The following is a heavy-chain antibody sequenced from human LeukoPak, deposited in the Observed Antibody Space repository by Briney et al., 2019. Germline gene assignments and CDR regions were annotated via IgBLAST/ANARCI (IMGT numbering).Heavy chain of an antibody. CDR1: GGSFSGYY. Sequence: SETLFLTCAVYGGSFSGYYWSWIRQPPGKGLEWIGEINHSGSTNYNPSLKSRVTISVDTSKNQFSLKLSSVTAADTAVYYCARVKTIVVITTFTPDAFDIWGQGTMVTVSS. D-gene: IGHD3-22*01. CDR2: INHSGST. CDR3: ARVKTIVVITTFTPDAFDI. J-gene: IGHJ3*02. V-gene: IGHV4-34*01.